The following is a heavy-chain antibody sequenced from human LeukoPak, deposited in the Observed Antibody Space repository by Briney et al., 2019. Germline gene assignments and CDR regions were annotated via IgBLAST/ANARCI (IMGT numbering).Heavy chain of an antibody. V-gene: IGHV4-34*01. J-gene: IGHJ5*02. Sequence: SETLSLTCAVYGGSFSGYYWSWIRQPPGKGLEWIGEINHSGSTNYNPSLKSRVTISVDTSKNQFSLKLSSVTAADTAVYYCARKAAAGLWFDPWGQGTLVTVSS. CDR3: ARKAAAGLWFDP. D-gene: IGHD6-13*01. CDR2: INHSGST. CDR1: GGSFSGYY.